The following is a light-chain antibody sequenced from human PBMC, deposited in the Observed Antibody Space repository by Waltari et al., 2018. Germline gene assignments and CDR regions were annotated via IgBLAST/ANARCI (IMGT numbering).Light chain of an antibody. J-gene: IGLJ2*01. CDR3: CSYAGSYTFGV. CDR1: SSDVGGYNY. Sequence: QSALTQPRSVSGSPGQSVTISCTGTSSDVGGYNYVSWYQQLPGKAPKLIIYELNKRPSGAPDPVSGSRSGTTASLTMSGFQAEDEADYYCCSYAGSYTFGVFGGGTKVTVL. V-gene: IGLV2-11*01. CDR2: ELN.